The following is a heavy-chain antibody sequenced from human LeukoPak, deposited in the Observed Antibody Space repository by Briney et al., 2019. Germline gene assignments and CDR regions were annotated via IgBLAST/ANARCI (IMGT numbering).Heavy chain of an antibody. Sequence: SETLSLTCTVSGGSSGNYFCTWLRQSAGAGLERIGRIHTSGTTYYNPSLKSRVSMSVDTSKNEFSLRLNSVTAADTAVYYCARDPAGHGRYFDYWGQGALVTVSS. CDR3: ARDPAGHGRYFDY. J-gene: IGHJ4*02. V-gene: IGHV4-4*07. CDR2: IHTSGTT. D-gene: IGHD1-14*01. CDR1: GGSSGNYF.